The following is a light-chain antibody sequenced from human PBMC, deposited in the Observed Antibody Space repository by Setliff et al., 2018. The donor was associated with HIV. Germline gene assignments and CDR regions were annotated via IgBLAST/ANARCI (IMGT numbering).Light chain of an antibody. CDR2: EVT. Sequence: QSALTQPASVSGSPGQSITISCTGSRRDVGSPLFSVSWYQQNPGEVPKRLIYEVTRRPSGISYRFSASTSGNTASLAISGLQTEDEFDYYCCSFGRGDIWIFGGGTKVTV. J-gene: IGLJ2*01. CDR3: CSFGRGDIWI. V-gene: IGLV2-23*02. CDR1: RRDVGSPLF.